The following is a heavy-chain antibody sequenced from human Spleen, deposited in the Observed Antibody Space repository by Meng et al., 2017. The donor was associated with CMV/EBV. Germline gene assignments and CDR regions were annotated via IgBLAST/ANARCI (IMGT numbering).Heavy chain of an antibody. J-gene: IGHJ6*02. CDR2: IYYSGST. V-gene: IGHV4-39*07. D-gene: IGHD2-2*01. CDR1: GGSISSSSYY. CDR3: ARGGPDCSSTSCYPYYYYCMDV. Sequence: SETLSLTCTVSGGSISSSSYYWGWIRQPPGKGLEWIGSIYYSGSTYYNPSLKSRVTISVDTSKNQFSLKLSSVTAADTAVYYCARGGPDCSSTSCYPYYYYCMDVWGQGTTVTVSS.